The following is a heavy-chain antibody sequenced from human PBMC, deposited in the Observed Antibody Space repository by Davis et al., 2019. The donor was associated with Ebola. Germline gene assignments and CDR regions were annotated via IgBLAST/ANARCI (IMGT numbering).Heavy chain of an antibody. CDR3: ARDKVEEVDNKPTSVGWLH. V-gene: IGHV3-73*01. D-gene: IGHD5-12*01. Sequence: GESLKISCAASGFTFSGSAMHWVRQASGKGLEWVGRIRSKANSYATAYAASVKGRFTISRDNAKNSMYLQMNSLTVEDTAVYYCARDKVEEVDNKPTSVGWLHWGQGTLVTVSS. J-gene: IGHJ4*02. CDR2: IRSKANSYAT. CDR1: GFTFSGSA.